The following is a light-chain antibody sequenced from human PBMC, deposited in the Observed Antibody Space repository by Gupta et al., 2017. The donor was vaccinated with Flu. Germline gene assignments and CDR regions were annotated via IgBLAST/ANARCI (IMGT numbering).Light chain of an antibody. Sequence: SPGRTATITCSGTKVGEKFVCWYQQKPGQSPVLVMFQDRKRPSGIPERFSGSNSGNTATLTISGTMAMDEADYYCQAWDSSTVVFGGGTKLTVL. CDR3: QAWDSSTVV. J-gene: IGLJ2*01. CDR1: KVGEKF. CDR2: QDR. V-gene: IGLV3-1*01.